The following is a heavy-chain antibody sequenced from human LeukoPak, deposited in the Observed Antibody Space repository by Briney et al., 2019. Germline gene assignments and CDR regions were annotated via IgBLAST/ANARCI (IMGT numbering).Heavy chain of an antibody. Sequence: GGSLRLSCAASGFTFSSYAMSWVRQAPGKGLEWASAISASGGSTYYADSVKGRFTISRDNSKNTLYLQMNSLRAEDTAVYYCAKRPGRGIYFDYWGQGTLVTVSS. J-gene: IGHJ4*02. V-gene: IGHV3-23*01. CDR1: GFTFSSYA. CDR2: ISASGGST. D-gene: IGHD3-10*01. CDR3: AKRPGRGIYFDY.